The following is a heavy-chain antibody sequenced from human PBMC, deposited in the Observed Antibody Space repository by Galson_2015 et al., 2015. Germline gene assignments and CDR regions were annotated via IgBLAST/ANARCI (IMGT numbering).Heavy chain of an antibody. CDR3: AKTTVAAGSSWYMDA. Sequence: SLRLSCAASAFAFSIYEMNWIRQAPGKGLEWVSYITRTGDTTYYADSGKGGFTVSRNKAKNSLFRQMNSLRAEDTALYYCAKTTVAAGSSWYMDAWGKGTTVTVSS. D-gene: IGHD4-23*01. CDR2: ITRTGDTT. CDR1: AFAFSIYE. V-gene: IGHV3-48*03. J-gene: IGHJ6*03.